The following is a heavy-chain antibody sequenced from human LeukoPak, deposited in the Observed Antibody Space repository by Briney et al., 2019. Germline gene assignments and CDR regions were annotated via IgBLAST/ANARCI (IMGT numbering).Heavy chain of an antibody. J-gene: IGHJ5*02. CDR2: ISRNS. Sequence: GGSLRLSCAASGFTFRDYYMSWIRQAPGKGLEWISYISRNSDYADSVRGRFIISRDNAKNSLYLQMNSLRAEDTAVYYCARGALGYCSSTSCFATQFGAWGQGTLVTVSS. D-gene: IGHD2-2*01. CDR3: ARGALGYCSSTSCFATQFGA. V-gene: IGHV3-11*05. CDR1: GFTFRDYY.